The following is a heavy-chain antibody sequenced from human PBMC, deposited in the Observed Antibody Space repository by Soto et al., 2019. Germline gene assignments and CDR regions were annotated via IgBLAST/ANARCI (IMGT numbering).Heavy chain of an antibody. Sequence: EVQLVESGGGLVQPGGSLRLSCAASGFTFSSYWMSWVRQAPGMGLEWVANIKQDGSEKYYVDSVKGRFTISRDNAKNSLYLQMNSLRAEDTAVYYCAREVGHDAFDIWGQGTMVTVSS. J-gene: IGHJ3*02. D-gene: IGHD3-16*01. CDR1: GFTFSSYW. CDR3: AREVGHDAFDI. V-gene: IGHV3-7*01. CDR2: IKQDGSEK.